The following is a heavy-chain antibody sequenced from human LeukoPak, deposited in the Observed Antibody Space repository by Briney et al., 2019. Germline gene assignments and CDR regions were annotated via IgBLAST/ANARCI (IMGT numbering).Heavy chain of an antibody. J-gene: IGHJ4*02. V-gene: IGHV4-39*07. CDR1: GGSISSAGHY. Sequence: AGTLSLTCTVSGGSISSAGHYWGWIRQPPGKGLEWIGSMHYSGSTYYNPSLKSRVTISVDTSKNQFSLKLHSMTAADSAVYYCARATVGTVEFDQWGQGTLVTVSS. CDR2: MHYSGST. D-gene: IGHD5-12*01. CDR3: ARATVGTVEFDQ.